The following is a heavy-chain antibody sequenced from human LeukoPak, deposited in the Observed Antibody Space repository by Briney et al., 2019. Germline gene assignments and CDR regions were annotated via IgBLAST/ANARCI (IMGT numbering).Heavy chain of an antibody. Sequence: ASVKVSCKASGYTFTGYYMHWVRQATGQGLEWMGWMNPNSGNTGYAQKFQGRVTITRNTSISTAYMELSSLRSEDTAVYYCARGHGYCSSTSCYKGVSYFDYWGQGTLVTVSS. CDR1: GYTFTGYY. V-gene: IGHV1-8*03. CDR3: ARGHGYCSSTSCYKGVSYFDY. CDR2: MNPNSGNT. D-gene: IGHD2-2*02. J-gene: IGHJ4*02.